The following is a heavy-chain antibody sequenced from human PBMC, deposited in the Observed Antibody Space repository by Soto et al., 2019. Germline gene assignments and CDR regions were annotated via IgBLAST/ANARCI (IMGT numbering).Heavy chain of an antibody. Sequence: GGSRRLSGAASGFTFSIYARSWVRQAPGKGREGVSAMRGSGGSTYYADSVKGRFTTSRDKSKNTLYLQMNSVRAEDTAVYYCAKDPSYYYDSSGYPSWFDPWGQGT. J-gene: IGHJ5*02. CDR1: GFTFSIYA. CDR3: AKDPSYYYDSSGYPSWFDP. CDR2: MRGSGGST. D-gene: IGHD3-22*01. V-gene: IGHV3-23*01.